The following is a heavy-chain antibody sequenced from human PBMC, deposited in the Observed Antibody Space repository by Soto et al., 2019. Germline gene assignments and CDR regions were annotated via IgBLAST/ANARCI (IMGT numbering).Heavy chain of an antibody. D-gene: IGHD2-2*01. CDR2: IIPIFGTA. Sequence: QVQLVQSGAEVKKPGSSVKVSCKASGGTFSSYAISWVRQAPGQGLEWMGGIIPIFGTANYAKKFQGRVTIPADKSTSTAYMELSSLRSEDTAVYYCARGISARDCSSTSCYVSNWFDPWGQGTLVTVSS. CDR1: GGTFSSYA. CDR3: ARGISARDCSSTSCYVSNWFDP. V-gene: IGHV1-69*06. J-gene: IGHJ5*02.